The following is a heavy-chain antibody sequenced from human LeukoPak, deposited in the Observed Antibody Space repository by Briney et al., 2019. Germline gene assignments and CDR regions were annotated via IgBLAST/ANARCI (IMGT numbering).Heavy chain of an antibody. CDR1: GFTFSSYS. V-gene: IGHV3-21*01. D-gene: IGHD6-19*01. J-gene: IGHJ4*02. CDR3: ARDWASYSSGWYGVISDY. CDR2: ISSSSSYI. Sequence: PGGSLRLSCAASGFTFSSYSMIWVRQAPGKGLEWVSSISSSSSYIYYADSVKGRFTISRDNAKNSLYLQMNSLRAEDTAVYYCARDWASYSSGWYGVISDYWGQGTLVTVSS.